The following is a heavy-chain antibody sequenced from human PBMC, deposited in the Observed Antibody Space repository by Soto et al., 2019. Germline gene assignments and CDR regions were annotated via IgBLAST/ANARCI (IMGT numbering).Heavy chain of an antibody. CDR1: GFTFDDYA. J-gene: IGHJ4*02. Sequence: EVQLVESGGGWVQPGRSLRLSCAASGFTFDDYALHWVRQAPGKGLEWVSGSAFNSGNTAYADSVKGRFTISRDNDTNSLYLQMNSLRAEDTALYYCAKDLRTSWIFGNFDSWGQGTLVTVSS. CDR3: AKDLRTSWIFGNFDS. CDR2: SAFNSGNT. V-gene: IGHV3-9*01. D-gene: IGHD3-3*01.